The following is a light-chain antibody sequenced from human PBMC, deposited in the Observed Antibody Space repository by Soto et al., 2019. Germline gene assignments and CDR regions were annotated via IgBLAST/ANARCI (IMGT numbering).Light chain of an antibody. CDR1: QGIGDT. CDR2: GAS. V-gene: IGKV3-15*01. J-gene: IGKJ4*01. Sequence: EVVMRQSPATLSVSPVEGATLSGRASQGIGDTLAWYQHKPGQAPRLLIFGASTRATGIPARFSGSGSGTDFTLTISSLQSEDFATYYCHQYSIWPLTFGGGTKVDI. CDR3: HQYSIWPLT.